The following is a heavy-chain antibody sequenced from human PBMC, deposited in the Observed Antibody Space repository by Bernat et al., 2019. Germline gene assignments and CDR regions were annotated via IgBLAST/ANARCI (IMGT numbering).Heavy chain of an antibody. CDR3: AKEDGYYGSGSSLN. J-gene: IGHJ4*02. CDR1: GFTFSSYA. CDR2: ISYDGSNK. V-gene: IGHV3-30*18. D-gene: IGHD3-10*01. Sequence: VQLLESGGGLVQPGGSLRLSCAASGFTFSSYAMSWVRQAPGKGLEWVAVISYDGSNKYYADSVKGRFTISRDNSKNTLYLQMNSLRAEDTAVYYCAKEDGYYGSGSSLNWGQGTLVTVSS.